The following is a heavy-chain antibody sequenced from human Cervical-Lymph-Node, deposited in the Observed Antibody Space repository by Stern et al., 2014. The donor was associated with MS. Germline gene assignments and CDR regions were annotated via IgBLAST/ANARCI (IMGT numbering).Heavy chain of an antibody. D-gene: IGHD5-24*01. V-gene: IGHV4-59*11. CDR2: VFHAGRS. Sequence: QVQLQESGPGLVKPSGTLSLTCTVSGGSMTSHYWSWIRQPPGERLEWIGLVFHAGRSNYNPSLRSRVTISVDTSKNQLSLKLISVTAADTAVYYCARLRGDAYNFDYWGQGTLVTVSS. CDR1: GGSMTSHY. CDR3: ARLRGDAYNFDY. J-gene: IGHJ4*02.